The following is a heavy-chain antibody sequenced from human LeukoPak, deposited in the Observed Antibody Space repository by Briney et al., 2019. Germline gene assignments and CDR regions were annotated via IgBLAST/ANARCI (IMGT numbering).Heavy chain of an antibody. V-gene: IGHV3-21*01. CDR1: GFTFSSYN. Sequence: NAGGSLRLSCAASGFTFSSYNMNWVRQAPGKGLEWVSSITSCSSYIYYADSVKGRFTISRDNAKNSLYLQMNSLRAEDTAVYYCARDPYSGSYGNYYYYFMDVWGKGTTVTISS. CDR3: ARDPYSGSYGNYYYYFMDV. D-gene: IGHD1-26*01. J-gene: IGHJ6*03. CDR2: ITSCSSYI.